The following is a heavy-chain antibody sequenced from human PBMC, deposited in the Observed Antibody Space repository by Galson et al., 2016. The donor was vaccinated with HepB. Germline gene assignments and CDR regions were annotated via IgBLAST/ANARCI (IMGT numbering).Heavy chain of an antibody. CDR2: IDPRDSYT. V-gene: IGHV5-10-1*04. J-gene: IGHJ6*02. CDR3: ARHVGRENYDVSSGYYTDYYYGIDV. Sequence: QSGAEVTAPGESLTISCKGSGYSFTSYWISWVRQVPGKGLEWVGRIDPRDSYTNYSPSFQGQVTISADKSISTAYLQWSSLKASDTAMCHCARHVGRENYDVSSGYYTDYYYGIDVWGQGTSVTV. CDR1: GYSFTSYW. D-gene: IGHD3-3*01.